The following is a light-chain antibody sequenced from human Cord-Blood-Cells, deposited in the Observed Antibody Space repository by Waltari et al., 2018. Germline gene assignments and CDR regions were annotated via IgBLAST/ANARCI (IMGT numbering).Light chain of an antibody. CDR3: QQFNSYPLT. V-gene: IGKV1-13*02. CDR1: QGISSA. CDR2: DAS. Sequence: AIQLTQSPSSLSAPVGDRVTITCRASQGISSALAWYQQKPGKAPNLLIYDASSWESGVPSRFSGCGSGTDFTRTISSLQPEDFATYYCQQFNSYPLTFGVGTKVEIK. J-gene: IGKJ4*01.